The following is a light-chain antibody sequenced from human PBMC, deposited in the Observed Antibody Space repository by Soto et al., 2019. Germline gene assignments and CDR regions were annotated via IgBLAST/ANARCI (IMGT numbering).Light chain of an antibody. J-gene: IGKJ1*01. Sequence: DIQMTQSPSSLSASVGDRVTITCRASQSISSWLAWYQQKPGKAPKLLIYDASSLESGVPSRFSGSGSGTEFTLTISSLQPDDFATYYCQQYNSYSSPTFGQGTKVDIK. CDR1: QSISSW. CDR3: QQYNSYSSPT. CDR2: DAS. V-gene: IGKV1-5*01.